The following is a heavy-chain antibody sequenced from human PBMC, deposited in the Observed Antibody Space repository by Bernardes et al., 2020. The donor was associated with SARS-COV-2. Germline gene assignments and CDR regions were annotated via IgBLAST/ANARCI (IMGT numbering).Heavy chain of an antibody. D-gene: IGHD2-15*01. CDR1: GFTFSSYC. CDR2: ISYDGGEK. Sequence: GGSLRLSCAASGFTFSSYCMHWVRQAPGKGLEWVAVISYDGGEKLYADSVKGRFTISRDNSKNTLYLQMNSLRAEDTAVYYCATTPQYEYTRVFDFWGQGTLVTVSS. CDR3: ATTPQYEYTRVFDF. J-gene: IGHJ4*01. V-gene: IGHV3-30*03.